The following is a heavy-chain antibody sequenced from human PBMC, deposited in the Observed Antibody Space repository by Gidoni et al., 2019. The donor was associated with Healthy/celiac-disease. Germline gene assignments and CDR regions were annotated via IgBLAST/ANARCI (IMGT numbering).Heavy chain of an antibody. CDR2: ISSSSSYI. CDR1: GFTFSSHS. V-gene: IGHV3-21*01. CDR3: ASGPPPFD. J-gene: IGHJ4*02. Sequence: VQLVESGGGLVKPGGSLRLSCPASGFTFSSHSMNWVRQAPGKGLEWVSSISSSSSYIYYADSVKGRFTISRDNAKNSLYLQMNSLRAEDTAVYYCASGPPPFDWGQGTLVTVSS.